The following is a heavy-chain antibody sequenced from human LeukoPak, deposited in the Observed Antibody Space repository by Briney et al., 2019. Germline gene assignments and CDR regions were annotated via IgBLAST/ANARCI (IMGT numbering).Heavy chain of an antibody. V-gene: IGHV4-34*01. Sequence: SETLSLTCTVSGGSISGYYWSWIRQPPGKGLEWIGEINHSGSTNYNPSLKSRVTISVDTSKNQFSLKLSSVTAADTAVYYCARGPRAINYYYYYGMDVWGQGTTVTVSS. J-gene: IGHJ6*02. CDR1: GGSISGYY. CDR3: ARGPRAINYYYYYGMDV. CDR2: INHSGST.